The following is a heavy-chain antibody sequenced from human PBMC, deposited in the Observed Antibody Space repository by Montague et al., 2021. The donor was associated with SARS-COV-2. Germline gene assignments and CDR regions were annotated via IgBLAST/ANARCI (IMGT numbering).Heavy chain of an antibody. J-gene: IGHJ4*02. Sequence: SLRLSCAASGFIFSSYEMNWVRQAPGKGLEWVSYISCSGSTIYYADSVKGRFTISRDNAKNSLYLQMNSLRAEDTAVYYCARGLPGLRARALFDYWGQGSLVTVSS. CDR2: ISCSGSTI. CDR1: GFIFSSYE. CDR3: ARGLPGLRARALFDY. D-gene: IGHD5-12*01. V-gene: IGHV3-48*03.